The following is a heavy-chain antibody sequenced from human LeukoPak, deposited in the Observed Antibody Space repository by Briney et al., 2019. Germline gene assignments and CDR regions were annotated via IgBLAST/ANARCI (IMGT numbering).Heavy chain of an antibody. D-gene: IGHD1-26*01. V-gene: IGHV3-21*01. J-gene: IGHJ4*02. CDR3: ARGGQWELPYYFDY. Sequence: GGSLRLSCAASGFTFSSYSMNWVRQAPGKGLEWASSISSSSSYIYYADSVKGRFTISRDNAKNSLYLQMNSLRAEDTAVYYCARGGQWELPYYFDYWGQGTLVTVSS. CDR2: ISSSSSYI. CDR1: GFTFSSYS.